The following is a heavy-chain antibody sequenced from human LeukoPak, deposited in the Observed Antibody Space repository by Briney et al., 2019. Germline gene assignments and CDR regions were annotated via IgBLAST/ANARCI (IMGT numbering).Heavy chain of an antibody. V-gene: IGHV4-61*02. CDR3: AREWSRGSYDY. CDR1: GVSISSGNYY. CDR2: FDTSGST. J-gene: IGHJ4*02. Sequence: SETLSLTCTVSGVSISSGNYYWSWIRQPAGKGLEWIGRFDTSGSTNYNPSLKSRVTISVDTSKNQFSLKLSSVTAADTAVYYCAREWSRGSYDYWGQGTLVTVSS. D-gene: IGHD5-12*01.